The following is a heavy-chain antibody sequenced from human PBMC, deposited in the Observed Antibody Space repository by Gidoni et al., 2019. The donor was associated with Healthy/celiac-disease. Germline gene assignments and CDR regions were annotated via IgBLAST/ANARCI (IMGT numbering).Heavy chain of an antibody. CDR3: ARHTCSSTSCSSNWFDP. V-gene: IGHV4-39*01. J-gene: IGHJ5*02. CDR1: GGSISSSSYY. Sequence: QLQLQESGPGLVKPSETLSLTCTVSGGSISSSSYYWGWIRQPPGKGLEWIGSIYYSGSTYYNPSLKSLVTISVDTSKNQFSLKLSSVTAAYTAVYACARHTCSSTSCSSNWFDPWGQGTLVTVSS. CDR2: IYYSGST. D-gene: IGHD2-2*01.